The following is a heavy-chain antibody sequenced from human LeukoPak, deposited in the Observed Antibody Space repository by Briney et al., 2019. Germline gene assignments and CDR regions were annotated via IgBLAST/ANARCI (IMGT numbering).Heavy chain of an antibody. V-gene: IGHV1-18*01. CDR3: ARDTPYDYVWGSYRYGASDI. D-gene: IGHD3-16*02. CDR1: GYTFTSYG. CDR2: ISAYNGNT. J-gene: IGHJ3*02. Sequence: ASVKVSCKASGYTFTSYGISWVRQAPGQGLEWMGWISAYNGNTNYAQKLQGRVTMTTDTSTSTAYMELRSLRSDDTAVYYCARDTPYDYVWGSYRYGASDIWGQGTMVTVSS.